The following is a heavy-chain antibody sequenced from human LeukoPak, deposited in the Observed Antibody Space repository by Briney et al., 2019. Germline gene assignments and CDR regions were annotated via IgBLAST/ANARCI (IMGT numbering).Heavy chain of an antibody. CDR2: ISPDGRAT. D-gene: IGHD3-10*01. Sequence: GGSLRLSCAASGFTFSTYWMTWVRQAPGKGLEWVGNISPDGRATYFVDSVKGRFTISRDNAQNSLYLQMNTVRVEDTALYYCARDYYASGSHDSWDQGTLITVSS. V-gene: IGHV3-7*04. J-gene: IGHJ4*02. CDR3: ARDYYASGSHDS. CDR1: GFTFSTYW.